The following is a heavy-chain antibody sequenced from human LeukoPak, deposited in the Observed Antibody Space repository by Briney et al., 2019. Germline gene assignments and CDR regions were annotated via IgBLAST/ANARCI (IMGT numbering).Heavy chain of an antibody. D-gene: IGHD2-15*01. CDR3: ARRYCSGGSCYEHY. CDR1: GFTFSSYA. CDR2: ISGSGGST. J-gene: IGHJ4*02. Sequence: GGSLRLSCAASGFTFSSYAMSWVRRAPGKGLEWVSVISGSGGSTYYADSVKGRFTISRDNSKNTLYLQMNSLRAEDTAVYYCARRYCSGGSCYEHYWGQGTLVTVSS. V-gene: IGHV3-23*01.